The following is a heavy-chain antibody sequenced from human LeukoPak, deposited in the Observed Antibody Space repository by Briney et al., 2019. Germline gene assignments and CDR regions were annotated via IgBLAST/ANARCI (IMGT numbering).Heavy chain of an antibody. CDR3: ATRGAAGYYNY. D-gene: IGHD3-9*01. J-gene: IGHJ4*02. Sequence: SETLSLTCTVSGSSISSYYWSWIRQPPGKGLEWIGYIYYSGSTNYNPSLKSRVTISVDTSKNQFSLKLSSVTAADTAVYYCATRGAAGYYNYWGQGTLVTVSS. CDR2: IYYSGST. V-gene: IGHV4-59*01. CDR1: GSSISSYY.